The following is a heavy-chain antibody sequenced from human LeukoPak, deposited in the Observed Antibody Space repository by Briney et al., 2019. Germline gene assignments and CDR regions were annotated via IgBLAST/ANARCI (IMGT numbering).Heavy chain of an antibody. Sequence: GGSLRLSCAASGFTFSSYSMNWVRQAPGKGLEWVSSISSSSSYIYYADSVKGRFTISRDNAKNALYLQMNSLRAEDTAVYYCAKDRLPFYDSSDLDYWGQGTLVTVSS. CDR3: AKDRLPFYDSSDLDY. CDR2: ISSSSSYI. CDR1: GFTFSSYS. D-gene: IGHD3-22*01. J-gene: IGHJ4*02. V-gene: IGHV3-21*01.